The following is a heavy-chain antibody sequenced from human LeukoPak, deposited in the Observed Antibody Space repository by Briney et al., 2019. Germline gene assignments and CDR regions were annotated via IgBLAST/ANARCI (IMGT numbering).Heavy chain of an antibody. J-gene: IGHJ4*02. CDR1: GFTFSSYS. CDR2: ISSSSTYI. CDR3: ARGDSGSYYFDY. Sequence: PGRSLRLSCAASGFTFSSYSMNWVRQAPGKGLEWVSSISSSSTYIYYADSVKGRFTISRDNAKNSLYLQMNSLRAEDTAVYYCARGDSGSYYFDYWGQGTLVTVSS. D-gene: IGHD1-26*01. V-gene: IGHV3-21*01.